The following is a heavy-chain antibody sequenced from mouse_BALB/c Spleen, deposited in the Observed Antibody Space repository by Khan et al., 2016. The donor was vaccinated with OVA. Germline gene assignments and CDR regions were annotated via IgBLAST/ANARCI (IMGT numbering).Heavy chain of an antibody. CDR2: INTYTGEP. CDR1: GYTFTNYG. V-gene: IGHV9-3-1*01. D-gene: IGHD4-1*02. CDR3: ARSNSYWYFDV. J-gene: IGHJ1*01. Sequence: QIQLVQSGPELKKPGETVKISCKASGYTFTNYGMNWVKQAPGKGLKWMGWINTYTGEPTYADDFKGRSAFSLETSASTAELQIKNLKSEDTATYFCARSNSYWYFDVWGAGTTVTVSS.